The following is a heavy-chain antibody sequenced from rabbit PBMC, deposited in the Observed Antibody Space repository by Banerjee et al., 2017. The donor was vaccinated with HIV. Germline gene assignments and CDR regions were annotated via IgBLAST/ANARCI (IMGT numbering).Heavy chain of an antibody. CDR3: ARNYDL. Sequence: QEQLEESGGGLVKPGASLTLTCKASGFSLSGGYDMCWVRQAPGKGLEWIACIYITSGSTYYASWAKGRFTISKTSSTTVTLQMTSLTAADTATYFCARNYDLWGQGTLVTVS. D-gene: IGHD2-1*01. CDR1: GFSLSGGYD. V-gene: IGHV1S45*01. CDR2: IYITSGST. J-gene: IGHJ4*01.